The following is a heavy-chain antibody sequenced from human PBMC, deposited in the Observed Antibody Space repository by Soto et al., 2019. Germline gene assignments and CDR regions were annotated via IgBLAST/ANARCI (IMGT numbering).Heavy chain of an antibody. Sequence: SETLSLTCTVSGGSISSSSYYWGWIRQPPGKGLEWIGSIYYSGSTYYNPSLKSRVTISVDTSKNQFSLKLSSVTAADTAVYYCARPMVRPVGGYYYMDVWGKGTTVTSP. V-gene: IGHV4-39*01. CDR2: IYYSGST. CDR1: GGSISSSSYY. CDR3: ARPMVRPVGGYYYMDV. J-gene: IGHJ6*03. D-gene: IGHD3-10*01.